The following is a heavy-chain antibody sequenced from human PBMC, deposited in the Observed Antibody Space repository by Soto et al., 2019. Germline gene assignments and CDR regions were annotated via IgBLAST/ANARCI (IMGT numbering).Heavy chain of an antibody. CDR1: GGTFSSYA. CDR2: IIPIFGTA. V-gene: IGHV1-69*01. CDR3: ASNYEIFGVADYYYYGMDV. D-gene: IGHD3-3*01. J-gene: IGHJ6*02. Sequence: QVQLVQSGAEVKKPGSSVKVSCKASGGTFSSYAISWVRQAPGQGLEWMGGIIPIFGTANYAQKFQGRVTITADEFTSTAYMEKSSMRSEDTVMYYCASNYEIFGVADYYYYGMDVRGQGTTVTVSS.